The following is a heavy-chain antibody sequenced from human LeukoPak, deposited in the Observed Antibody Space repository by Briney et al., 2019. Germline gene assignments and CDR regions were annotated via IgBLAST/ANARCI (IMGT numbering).Heavy chain of an antibody. CDR3: ARGGGSGWYYYFDY. J-gene: IGHJ4*02. Sequence: PSETLSLTCTVSGGSISSYYWSWIRQPPGKGLEWLGYIYYSGSTNYNPSLKSRVTISVDTSKNQFSLKLSSVTAADTAVYYCARGGGSGWYYYFDYWGQGTLVTVSS. V-gene: IGHV4-59*01. CDR2: IYYSGST. CDR1: GGSISSYY. D-gene: IGHD6-19*01.